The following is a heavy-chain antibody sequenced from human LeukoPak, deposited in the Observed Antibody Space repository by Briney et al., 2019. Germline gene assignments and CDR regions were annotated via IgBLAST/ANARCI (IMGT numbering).Heavy chain of an antibody. Sequence: SETLSLTCTVSGGSISSSSYYWGWIRQPPGKGLEWIGSIYYSGSTYYNPSLKSRVTISVDTPKNQFSLKLSSVTAADTAVYYCARDQARGYGTGALDYWGQGTLVTVSS. CDR2: IYYSGST. V-gene: IGHV4-39*07. D-gene: IGHD5-18*01. CDR3: ARDQARGYGTGALDY. CDR1: GGSISSSSYY. J-gene: IGHJ4*02.